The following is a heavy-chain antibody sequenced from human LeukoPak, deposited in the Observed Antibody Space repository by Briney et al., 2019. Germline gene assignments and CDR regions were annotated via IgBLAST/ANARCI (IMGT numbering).Heavy chain of an antibody. Sequence: SVKVSCKASGDTFSSYAISWVRQAPGQGLEWMGGIIPIFGTANYAQKFQGRVTITTDESTSTAYMELSSLRSEDTAVYYCARGGVPLDWFDPWGQGTLVTVSS. J-gene: IGHJ5*02. CDR1: GDTFSSYA. V-gene: IGHV1-69*05. CDR2: IIPIFGTA. D-gene: IGHD3-10*01. CDR3: ARGGVPLDWFDP.